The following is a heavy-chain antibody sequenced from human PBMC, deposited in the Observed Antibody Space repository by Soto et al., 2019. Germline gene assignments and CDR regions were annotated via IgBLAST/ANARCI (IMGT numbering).Heavy chain of an antibody. Sequence: GGSLRLSCAASGFTVSSNYMSWVRQAPGKGLEWVSVIYSGGSTYYADSVKGRFTISRDNSKNTLYLQMNSLRAEDTAVYYCVRDLRNVVVVAATTNWFDPWGQGTLLTVSS. V-gene: IGHV3-66*01. CDR1: GFTVSSNY. CDR3: VRDLRNVVVVAATTNWFDP. D-gene: IGHD2-15*01. J-gene: IGHJ5*02. CDR2: IYSGGST.